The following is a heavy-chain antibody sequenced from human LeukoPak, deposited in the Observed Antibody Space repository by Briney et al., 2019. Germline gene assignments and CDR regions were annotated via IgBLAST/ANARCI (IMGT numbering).Heavy chain of an antibody. Sequence: SQTLSLTSTVSGGSISSGDYYWSWIRQPPGKGLEWIGYIYYSGSTNYNPSLKSRVTISVDTSKNQFSLKLSSVTAADTAVYYCARAPYDSSGYYRYGMDVWGQGTTVTVSS. CDR2: IYYSGST. CDR1: GGSISSGDYY. CDR3: ARAPYDSSGYYRYGMDV. V-gene: IGHV4-30-4*01. D-gene: IGHD3-22*01. J-gene: IGHJ6*02.